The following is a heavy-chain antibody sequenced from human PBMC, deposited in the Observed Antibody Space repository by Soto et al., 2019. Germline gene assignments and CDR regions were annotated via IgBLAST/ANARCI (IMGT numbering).Heavy chain of an antibody. J-gene: IGHJ3*02. Sequence: ASVKVSCKASGYTFTSYAMHWVRQAPGQRLEWMGWINAGNGNTKYLQKFQGRVTITRDTSASTAYMELSSLRSEDTAVYYCAGKYYDILTGPYAFDIWGQGTMVTVSS. D-gene: IGHD3-9*01. CDR3: AGKYYDILTGPYAFDI. CDR2: INAGNGNT. CDR1: GYTFTSYA. V-gene: IGHV1-3*01.